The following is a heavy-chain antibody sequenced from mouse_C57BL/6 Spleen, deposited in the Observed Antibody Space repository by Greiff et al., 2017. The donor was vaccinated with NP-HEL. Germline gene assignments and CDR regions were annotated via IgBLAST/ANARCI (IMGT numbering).Heavy chain of an antibody. CDR1: GFTFSSYA. CDR2: ISDGGRYT. V-gene: IGHV5-4*01. D-gene: IGHD4-1*01. J-gene: IGHJ2*01. CDR3: ARARGTGTSFDY. Sequence: EVQRVESGGGLVKPGGSLKLSCAASGFTFSSYAMSWVRQTPEKRLEWVATISDGGRYTYYPDNVKGRFTISRDNAKNKLYLQMSHRKSEDTAMYYCARARGTGTSFDYWGQGTTLTVSS.